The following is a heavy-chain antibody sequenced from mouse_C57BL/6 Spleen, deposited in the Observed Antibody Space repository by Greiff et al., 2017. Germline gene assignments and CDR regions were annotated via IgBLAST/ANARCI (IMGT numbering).Heavy chain of an antibody. CDR1: GYAFSSYL. J-gene: IGHJ2*01. V-gene: IGHV1-54*01. CDR3: ARRDYSSWNYSDY. CDR2: INPGSGGT. Sequence: QVQLKESGAELVRPGPSVKVSCKASGYAFSSYLMKWVKQRPGKGLEWIGLINPGSGGTNYNEKFKGKATLTADKSSSTAYMQLSSLTSEDSAVYFCARRDYSSWNYSDYWGQGTTLTVSS. D-gene: IGHD6-1*01.